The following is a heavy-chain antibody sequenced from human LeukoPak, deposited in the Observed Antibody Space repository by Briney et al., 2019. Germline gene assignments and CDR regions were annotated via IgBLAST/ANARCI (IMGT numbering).Heavy chain of an antibody. D-gene: IGHD3-10*01. J-gene: IGHJ6*02. CDR1: GFTVSSNY. V-gene: IGHV3-53*01. CDR2: IYSGGST. Sequence: GGSLRLSCAASGFTVSSNYMSWVRQAPGKGLEWVSVIYSGGSTYYADSVKGRFTISRDNSKNTLYLQMNSLRAEDTAVYYCARDSWFGESSHYYYYGMDVWGQGTTVTVSS. CDR3: ARDSWFGESSHYYYYGMDV.